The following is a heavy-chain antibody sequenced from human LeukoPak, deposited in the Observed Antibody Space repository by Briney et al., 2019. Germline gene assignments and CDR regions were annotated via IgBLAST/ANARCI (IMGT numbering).Heavy chain of an antibody. D-gene: IGHD7-27*01. Sequence: ASVKVSCKASGYTFTSCGISWLRQAPGQGLEWMGWISAYNGNTNYAQKLQGRVTMTTDTSTSTAYMELRSLRSDDTAVYECARVPTGDLDYWGQGTLVTVSS. V-gene: IGHV1-18*01. CDR2: ISAYNGNT. CDR1: GYTFTSCG. J-gene: IGHJ4*02. CDR3: ARVPTGDLDY.